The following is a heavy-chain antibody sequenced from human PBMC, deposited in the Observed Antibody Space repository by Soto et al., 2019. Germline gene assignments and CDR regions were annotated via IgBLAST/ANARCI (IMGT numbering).Heavy chain of an antibody. V-gene: IGHV3-30*03. CDR2: ISADGTNK. Sequence: QEQLAESGGGVVQPGKSLRLSCAASGFTFDTAHMHWVRQAPGRGLEWVALISADGTNKVYGTSVEGRFTVSRDNSKNTLDLQMDSVRADDAAIYYCAREKGSSGRAAWFDPWGQGTLVIVSS. CDR1: GFTFDTAH. CDR3: AREKGSSGRAAWFDP. D-gene: IGHD3-10*01. J-gene: IGHJ5*02.